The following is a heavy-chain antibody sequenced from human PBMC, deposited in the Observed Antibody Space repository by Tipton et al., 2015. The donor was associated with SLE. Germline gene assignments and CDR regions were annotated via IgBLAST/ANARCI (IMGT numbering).Heavy chain of an antibody. CDR3: ARACQYSSGVMCL. CDR2: IYYSGNT. J-gene: IGHJ4*02. D-gene: IGHD5-18*01. V-gene: IGHV4-59*01. Sequence: TLSLTCSVSGASISSFYWNWIRQTPEKGLEWMGYIYYSGNTNYNPSLKGRVTISLDTSKNQLSLKLNSVTAEDTAVYYCARACQYSSGVMCLWGQGALVTVSS. CDR1: GASISSFY.